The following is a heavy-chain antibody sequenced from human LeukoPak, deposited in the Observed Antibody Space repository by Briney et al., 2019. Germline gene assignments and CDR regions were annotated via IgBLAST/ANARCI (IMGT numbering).Heavy chain of an antibody. D-gene: IGHD5-24*01. V-gene: IGHV4-39*01. J-gene: IGHJ5*02. Sequence: PSETLSLTCTVSGGSISSSSYYWGWIRQPPGKGLEWIGSNYYSGSTYYNPSLKSRVTISVDASKNQFSLKVRSVTAADTAVYYCARRPRGDYKAWFDPWGQGTLVTVSS. CDR2: NYYSGST. CDR3: ARRPRGDYKAWFDP. CDR1: GGSISSSSYY.